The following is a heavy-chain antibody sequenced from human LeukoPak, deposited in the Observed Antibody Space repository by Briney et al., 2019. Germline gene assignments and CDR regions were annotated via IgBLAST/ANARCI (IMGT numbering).Heavy chain of an antibody. Sequence: NPGGSLRLSCAASGFTFDNYGINWVRQAPGKGLEWVSSISSSSSYIYYADSVKGRFTISRDNAKNSLYLQMNSLRAEDTAVYYCARDWARDGYNSDSDYWGQGTLVTVSS. V-gene: IGHV3-21*01. CDR2: ISSSSSYI. D-gene: IGHD5-24*01. J-gene: IGHJ4*02. CDR1: GFTFDNYG. CDR3: ARDWARDGYNSDSDY.